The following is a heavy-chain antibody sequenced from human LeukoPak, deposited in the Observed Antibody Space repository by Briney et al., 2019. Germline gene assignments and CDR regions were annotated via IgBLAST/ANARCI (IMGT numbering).Heavy chain of an antibody. J-gene: IGHJ6*03. Sequence: GGSLRLSCAASGFTVSDSYLSWVRQAPGKGLEWVSSISSSSSYIYYADSVKGRFTISRDNAKNSLYLQMNSLRAEDTAVYYCASASDYYYYYMDVWGKGTTVTVSS. CDR2: ISSSSSYI. V-gene: IGHV3-21*01. CDR1: GFTVSDSY. CDR3: ASASDYYYYYMDV.